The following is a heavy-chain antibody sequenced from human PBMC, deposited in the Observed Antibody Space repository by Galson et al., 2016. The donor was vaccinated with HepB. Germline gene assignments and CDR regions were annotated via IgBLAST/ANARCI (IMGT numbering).Heavy chain of an antibody. D-gene: IGHD6-19*01. CDR2: IGTAGDT. V-gene: IGHV3-13*01. CDR3: VRRRLVVAGRGWFDP. CDR1: GFTFSSYD. J-gene: IGHJ5*02. Sequence: SLRLSCAASGFTFSSYDMHWVRQATGKGLEWVSAIGTAGDTYYPGSVKGRFTISRENAKNSLYLQMNTLRAEDTAVYYCVRRRLVVAGRGWFDPWGQGTLVTVSS.